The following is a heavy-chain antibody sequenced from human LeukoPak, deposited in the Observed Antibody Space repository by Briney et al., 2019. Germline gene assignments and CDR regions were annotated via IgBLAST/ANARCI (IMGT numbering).Heavy chain of an antibody. D-gene: IGHD2-2*01. CDR3: ARDENCSSTSCSSYAFDV. Sequence: GGSLRLSCAASGFTFSNYWMSWVRQAPGKGLDWVANIKQDGSEKYYVDSVKGRFTISRDNAKNSLYLQMNSLRAEDTAIYYCARDENCSSTSCSSYAFDVWGQGTMVTVSS. V-gene: IGHV3-7*01. CDR2: IKQDGSEK. CDR1: GFTFSNYW. J-gene: IGHJ3*01.